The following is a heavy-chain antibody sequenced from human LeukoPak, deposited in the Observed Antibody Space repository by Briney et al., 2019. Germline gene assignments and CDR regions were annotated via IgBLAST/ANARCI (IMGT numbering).Heavy chain of an antibody. CDR2: THGDGST. Sequence: RGSLRLSCAASVSSNYMSWVRQAPGKGLEWVSLTHGDGSTYYADSVKGRFTISRDNSGSSLYLQMNTLRAEDTAVYYCARGENAIGPAFHIWGQGSLVTVSS. J-gene: IGHJ3*02. CDR1: VSSNY. D-gene: IGHD1-1*01. V-gene: IGHV3-53*01. CDR3: ARGENAIGPAFHI.